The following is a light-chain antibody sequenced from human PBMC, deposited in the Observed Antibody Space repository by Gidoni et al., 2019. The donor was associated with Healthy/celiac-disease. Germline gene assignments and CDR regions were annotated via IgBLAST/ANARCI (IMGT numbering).Light chain of an antibody. V-gene: IGKV3-11*01. CDR2: DAS. CDR1: QSVSSY. CDR3: QQRSNWRGLT. Sequence: EIVLTQSPATLSLSPGERATLSCRASQSVSSYLAWYQQKHGQAPRLLIYDASNRATGIPARFSGSGSGTDFTLTISSLEPEDFAVYYCQQRSNWRGLTFGGGTKVEIK. J-gene: IGKJ4*01.